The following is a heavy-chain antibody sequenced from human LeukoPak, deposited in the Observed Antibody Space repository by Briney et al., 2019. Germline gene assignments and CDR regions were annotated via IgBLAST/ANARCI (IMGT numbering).Heavy chain of an antibody. J-gene: IGHJ4*02. D-gene: IGHD6-13*01. CDR1: GASISTYF. V-gene: IGHV4-59*08. CDR2: ISYSGST. Sequence: SETLSLTCTVSGASISTYFWSWIRQPPGKGLEWIGYISYSGSTNYNPSLKSRVTISVDTSKNQFSLKLSSLTAADTAVYYCARLLHSSIWPNTFDYWGKETLVTVSS. CDR3: ARLLHSSIWPNTFDY.